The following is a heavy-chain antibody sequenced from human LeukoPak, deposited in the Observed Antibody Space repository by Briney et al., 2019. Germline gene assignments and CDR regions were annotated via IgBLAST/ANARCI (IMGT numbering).Heavy chain of an antibody. CDR2: ISSSSYI. CDR1: GFTFSSYS. D-gene: IGHD3-22*01. J-gene: IGHJ4*02. V-gene: IGHV3-21*01. Sequence: GGSLRLSCAASGFTFSSYSMNWVRQAPGKGLEWVSSISSSSYIYYADSVKGRFTIFRDNAKNSLYLQMNSLRAEDTAVYYCARDVGDSSGYYYDDYWGQGTLVTVSS. CDR3: ARDVGDSSGYYYDDY.